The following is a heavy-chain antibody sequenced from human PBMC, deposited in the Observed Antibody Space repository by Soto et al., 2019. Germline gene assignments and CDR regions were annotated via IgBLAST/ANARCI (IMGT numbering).Heavy chain of an antibody. Sequence: PWWSLRLSCSASVFSISDYEMNWFRQAPGKGLEWVSYISGSGSTVYYADSVKGRFTISRDNAKNSVFLQINTLRVEDAAIYYCARNPSGQWVVPLYCDLWGQGTLVTVSS. J-gene: IGHJ4*02. CDR2: ISGSGSTV. CDR3: ARNPSGQWVVPLYCDL. CDR1: VFSISDYE. V-gene: IGHV3-48*03. D-gene: IGHD6-19*01.